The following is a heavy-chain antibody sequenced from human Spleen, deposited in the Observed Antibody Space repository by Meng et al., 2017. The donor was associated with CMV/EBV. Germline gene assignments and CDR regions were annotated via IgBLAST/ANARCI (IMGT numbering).Heavy chain of an antibody. CDR1: GGSISSSTYY. CDR2: IYYNGNT. V-gene: IGHV4-39*07. Sequence: SETLSLTCTVSGGSISSSTYYWGWIRQPPGKGLEWIGSIYYNGNTYYNPSLKSRITISIDTSKNDFSLKVNSVTAADTAVYYCAREGGDSWFDYWGQGTLVTVSS. CDR3: AREGGDSWFDY. D-gene: IGHD3-16*01. J-gene: IGHJ4*02.